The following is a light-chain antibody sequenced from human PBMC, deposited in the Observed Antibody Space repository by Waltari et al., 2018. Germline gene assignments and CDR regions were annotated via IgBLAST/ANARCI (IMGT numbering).Light chain of an antibody. CDR1: QSSSEW. Sequence: VTITCRASQSSSEWLAWYQQKPGKAPKLLIYKTSNLQSGVPSRFSGSGSGTEFTLTISSLQPDDFATYYCQQYNLYPLTFGGGTKVEIK. J-gene: IGKJ4*01. CDR2: KTS. CDR3: QQYNLYPLT. V-gene: IGKV1-5*03.